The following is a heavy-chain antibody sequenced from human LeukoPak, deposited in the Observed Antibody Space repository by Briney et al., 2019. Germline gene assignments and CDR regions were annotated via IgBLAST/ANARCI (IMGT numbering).Heavy chain of an antibody. D-gene: IGHD6-13*01. CDR3: ARGYTGYSSSWYIDAFDI. CDR2: IWYDGSNK. CDR1: GFTFSSYG. Sequence: PGGSLRFSCAASGFTFSSYGMHWVRQAPGKGLEWVAVIWYDGSNKYYADSVKGRFTISRDNSKNTPYLQMNSLRAEGTAVYYCARGYTGYSSSWYIDAFDIWGQGTMVTVSS. V-gene: IGHV3-33*01. J-gene: IGHJ3*02.